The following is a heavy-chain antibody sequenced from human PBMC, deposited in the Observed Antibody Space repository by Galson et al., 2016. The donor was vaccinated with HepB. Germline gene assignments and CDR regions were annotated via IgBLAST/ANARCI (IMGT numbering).Heavy chain of an antibody. CDR1: GDSVSTNTAT. V-gene: IGHV6-1*01. D-gene: IGHD6-19*01. Sequence: CAISGDSVSTNTATWNWIRQSPSGGLEWLGRTYYRTKWYNDYAVSVKSRLTINSDTSKNQFSLHLNSVTPEDTAVYYCARVKEWLEGGFDYWGQGAPVTVSS. CDR2: TYYRTKWYN. J-gene: IGHJ4*02. CDR3: ARVKEWLEGGFDY.